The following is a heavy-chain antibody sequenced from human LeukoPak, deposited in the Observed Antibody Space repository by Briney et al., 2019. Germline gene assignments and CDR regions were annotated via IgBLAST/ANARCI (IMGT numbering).Heavy chain of an antibody. J-gene: IGHJ4*02. CDR2: INPNSGGT. V-gene: IGHV1-2*02. CDR1: GYTFTGYY. D-gene: IGHD3-3*01. Sequence: ASVKVSCKASGYTFTGYYMHWVRQAPGQGLEWMGWINPNSGGTNYAQKFQGRVTMTRDTSTSTVYMELSSLRSEDTAVYYCARVPRSIFGVVTHYYFDYWGQGTLVTVSS. CDR3: ARVPRSIFGVVTHYYFDY.